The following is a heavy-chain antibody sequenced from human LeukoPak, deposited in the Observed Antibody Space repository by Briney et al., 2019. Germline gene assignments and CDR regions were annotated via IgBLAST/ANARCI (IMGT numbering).Heavy chain of an antibody. CDR2: IYYSGST. J-gene: IGHJ6*03. V-gene: IGHV4-39*01. D-gene: IGHD4-17*01. CDR1: GGSISSSSYY. CDR3: ARSYGDYILYTSYYMDV. Sequence: PSETLSLTCTVSGGSISSSSYYWGWIRQPPGKGLEWIGSIYYSGSTYYNPSLKSRVTISVDTSKNQFSLKLSSVTAAYTAVYYCARSYGDYILYTSYYMDVWGKGTTVTVSS.